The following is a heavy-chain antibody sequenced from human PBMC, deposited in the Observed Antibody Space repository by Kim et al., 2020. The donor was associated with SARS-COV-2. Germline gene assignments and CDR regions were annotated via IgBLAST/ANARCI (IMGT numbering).Heavy chain of an antibody. Sequence: GGSLRLSCAGSGFTFSSYSMNWVRQAPGKGLEWVSSISSSSSYIYYADSVKGRFTISRDNAKNSLYLQMNSLRAEDTAVYYCASRLRRGAWFDPWGQGTLVTVSS. CDR1: GFTFSSYS. D-gene: IGHD4-17*01. CDR3: ASRLRRGAWFDP. V-gene: IGHV3-21*01. CDR2: ISSSSSYI. J-gene: IGHJ5*02.